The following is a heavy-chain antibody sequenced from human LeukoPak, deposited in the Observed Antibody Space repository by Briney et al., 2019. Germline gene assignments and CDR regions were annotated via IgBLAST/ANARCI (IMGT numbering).Heavy chain of an antibody. J-gene: IGHJ5*02. CDR3: ARGNYLDP. V-gene: IGHV3-11*06. CDR2: ISSSTSYT. Sequence: GGSLRLSCAASGFTFSDYYMSWIRQAPGEGLEWGSYISSSTSYTNYADSVKGRFTISRDNAKNSLYMQKNRVRAEDTAVYYCARGNYLDPWGQGTLVTVSS. D-gene: IGHD1-7*01. CDR1: GFTFSDYY.